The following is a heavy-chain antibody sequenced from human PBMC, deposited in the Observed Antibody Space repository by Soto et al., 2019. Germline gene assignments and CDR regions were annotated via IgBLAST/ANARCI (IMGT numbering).Heavy chain of an antibody. CDR1: GFTFSNDW. V-gene: IGHV3-74*01. Sequence: PGGSLRLSCAASGFTFSNDWMNWVRQGPGKGLEWVSRIISGGTRVTYADSVKGRFTIARDNAKNTLYLEMHSLTAEDTAVYYCARERTSKGGMDVWGQGTKVNVSS. CDR2: IISGGTRV. CDR3: ARERTSKGGMDV. J-gene: IGHJ6*02.